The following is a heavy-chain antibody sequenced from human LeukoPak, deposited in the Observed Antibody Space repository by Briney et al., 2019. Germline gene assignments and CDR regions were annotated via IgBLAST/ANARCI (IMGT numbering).Heavy chain of an antibody. Sequence: GGSLGLSCAASGFTFSSYGMHWVRQAPGKGLEWVAVISYDGNNKYYADSVKGRFTISRDNSKNTLYLQMNSLRAEDTAVYYCAKEMATTNSWGQGTLVTVSS. CDR2: ISYDGNNK. CDR3: AKEMATTNS. D-gene: IGHD1-26*01. J-gene: IGHJ4*02. CDR1: GFTFSSYG. V-gene: IGHV3-30*18.